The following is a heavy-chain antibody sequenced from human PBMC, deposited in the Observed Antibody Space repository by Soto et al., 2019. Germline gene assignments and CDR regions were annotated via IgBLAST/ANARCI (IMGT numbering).Heavy chain of an antibody. CDR2: MNPNSGNT. CDR3: ARRVGAPFDY. V-gene: IGHV1-8*01. J-gene: IGHJ4*02. CDR1: GYTFTSYD. D-gene: IGHD1-26*01. Sequence: QVQLVQSGAEVKKPGASVKVSCTASGYTFTSYDINWVRQATGQGLEWMGWMNPNSGNTGSAQKFQGRVTLTRNTSISTAYMALSSLRSEDTAVYYSARRVGAPFDYWGQGTLVTVSS.